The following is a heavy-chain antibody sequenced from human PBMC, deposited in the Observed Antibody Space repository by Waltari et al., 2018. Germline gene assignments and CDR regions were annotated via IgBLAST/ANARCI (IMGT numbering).Heavy chain of an antibody. D-gene: IGHD2-8*01. V-gene: IGHV3-23*01. CDR2: IPGDGGST. CDR1: GFTFSSYA. CDR3: AKDRQGVWDY. Sequence: VQVLESGGGLVQPGGSVRLSCAASGFTFSSYAMTWVRQAPGKGLEWVSAIPGDGGSTYYADSVKGRFTISRDNSKNTAYLQMNSLRAEDTAIYYCAKDRQGVWDYWGQGTLVTVSS. J-gene: IGHJ4*02.